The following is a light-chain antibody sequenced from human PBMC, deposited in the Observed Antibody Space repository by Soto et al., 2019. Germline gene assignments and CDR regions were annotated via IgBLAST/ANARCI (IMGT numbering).Light chain of an antibody. CDR1: QSVRSW. Sequence: DIQMTQSPSTLTASVGDRVTITCRASQSVRSWLAWYQQKPGRAPKFLIYDASSLESGVPSRFSGSGSGTEFTLTISNLQPDDFATYYYQQYDNSPLTLGGGTQVEI. CDR3: QQYDNSPLT. V-gene: IGKV1-5*01. J-gene: IGKJ4*01. CDR2: DAS.